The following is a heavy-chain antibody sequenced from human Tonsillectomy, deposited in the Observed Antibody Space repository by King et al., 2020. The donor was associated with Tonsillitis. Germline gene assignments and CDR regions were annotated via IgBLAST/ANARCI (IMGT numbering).Heavy chain of an antibody. V-gene: IGHV4-39*01. CDR3: ARQDLGIAMIVVVITPGAFDI. CDR1: GGSISSSSYY. J-gene: IGHJ3*02. Sequence: QLQESGPGLVKPSETLSLTCTVSGGSISSSSYYWGWIRQPPGKGLEWIGSIYYSGSTYYNPSLKSRVTISVDTSKNQFSLKLSSVTAADTAVYYCARQDLGIAMIVVVITPGAFDIWGQGTMVTVSS. CDR2: IYYSGST. D-gene: IGHD3-22*01.